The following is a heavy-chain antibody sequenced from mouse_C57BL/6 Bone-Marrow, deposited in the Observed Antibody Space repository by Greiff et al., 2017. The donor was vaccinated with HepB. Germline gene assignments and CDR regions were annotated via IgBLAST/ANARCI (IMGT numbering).Heavy chain of an antibody. J-gene: IGHJ3*01. V-gene: IGHV1-81*01. D-gene: IGHD2-4*01. Sequence: VQLQQSGAELARPGASVKLSCKASGYTFTSYGISWVKQRTGQGLEWIGEIYPRSGNTYYNEKFKGKATLTADKSSSTAYMELRSLTSEDSAVYFCARGLYYDYDWFAYWGQGTLVTVSA. CDR3: ARGLYYDYDWFAY. CDR2: IYPRSGNT. CDR1: GYTFTSYG.